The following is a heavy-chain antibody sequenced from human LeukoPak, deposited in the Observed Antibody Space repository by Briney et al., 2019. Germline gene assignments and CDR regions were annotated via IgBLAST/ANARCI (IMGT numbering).Heavy chain of an antibody. CDR2: ISSSINYI. D-gene: IGHD6-19*01. CDR1: FSSXS. V-gene: IGHV3-21*01. CDR3: ARISVGWYPYYFDY. J-gene: IGHJ4*02. Sequence: FSSXSMNWVRQAXGKGLEWVSFISSSINYIYYADSVKGRFTISRDNAKNSLYLQMNSLRAEDTAVYYCARISVGWYPYYFDYWGQGTLVTVSS.